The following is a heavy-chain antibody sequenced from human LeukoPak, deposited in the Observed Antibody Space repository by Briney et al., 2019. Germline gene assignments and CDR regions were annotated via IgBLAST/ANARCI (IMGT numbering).Heavy chain of an antibody. CDR1: GGTFSSYA. J-gene: IGHJ4*02. CDR2: IIPILGIA. D-gene: IGHD5-18*01. Sequence: SVKVSCKASGGTFSSYAISWVRQAPGQGLEWMGRIIPILGIANYAQKFQGRVTITADKSTSTAYMELSSLRSEDTAVYYCAREGYSYGHPPDYWDQGTLVTVSS. CDR3: AREGYSYGHPPDY. V-gene: IGHV1-69*04.